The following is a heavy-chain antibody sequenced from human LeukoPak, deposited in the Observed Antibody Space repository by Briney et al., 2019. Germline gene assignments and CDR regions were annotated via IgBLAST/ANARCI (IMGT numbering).Heavy chain of an antibody. Sequence: PSETLSLTCAVYGGSFSGYYWSWIRQPPGKGLEWIGEINHSGSTNYNPSLKSRVTISVDTSKNQFSLKLSSVTAADTAVYYCARERRAYYYGSGSYWFDPWGQGTLVTVSS. CDR2: INHSGST. D-gene: IGHD3-10*01. J-gene: IGHJ5*02. CDR1: GGSFSGYY. CDR3: ARERRAYYYGSGSYWFDP. V-gene: IGHV4-34*01.